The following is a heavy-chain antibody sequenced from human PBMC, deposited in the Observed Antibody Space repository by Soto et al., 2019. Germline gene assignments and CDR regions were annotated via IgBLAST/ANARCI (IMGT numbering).Heavy chain of an antibody. CDR3: ARGPWRYDSSGKIFDY. CDR1: GFTFSSYS. J-gene: IGHJ4*02. Sequence: PGGSLRLSCAASGFTFSSYSMNWVRQAPGQGLEWVSSISSSSSYIYYADSVKGRFTISRDNAKNSLYLEMNSLRAEDTAVYYCARGPWRYDSSGKIFDYWGQGTRVTVSS. CDR2: ISSSSSYI. V-gene: IGHV3-21*01. D-gene: IGHD3-22*01.